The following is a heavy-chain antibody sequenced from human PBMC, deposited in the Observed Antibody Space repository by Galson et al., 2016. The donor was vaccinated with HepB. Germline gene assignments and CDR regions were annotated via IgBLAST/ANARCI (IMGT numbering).Heavy chain of an antibody. J-gene: IGHJ4*02. Sequence: SLRLSCAASGFTFSSYALSWVRQAPGKGLEWVSVISGSGGTTYYADSVKGRFTISRDNSKNALYLQMNGLRAEDTAVYYCAKEPNYDFWGGPPVDYWGQGTLVTVSS. V-gene: IGHV3-23*01. CDR2: ISGSGGTT. CDR3: AKEPNYDFWGGPPVDY. CDR1: GFTFSSYA. D-gene: IGHD3-3*01.